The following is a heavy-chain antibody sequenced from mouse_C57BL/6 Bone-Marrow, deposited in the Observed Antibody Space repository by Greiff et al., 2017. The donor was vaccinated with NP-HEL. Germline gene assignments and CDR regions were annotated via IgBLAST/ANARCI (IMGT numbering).Heavy chain of an antibody. CDR2: IYPGDGDT. J-gene: IGHJ4*01. CDR1: GYAFSSSW. V-gene: IGHV1-82*01. Sequence: VQLQQSGPELVKPGASVKISCKASGYAFSSSWMNWVKQRPGKGLEWIGRIYPGDGDTNYNGKFKGKATLTADKSSSTAYMQLSSLTSEDSAVYFCARFTTVPYAMDYWGQGTSVTVSS. CDR3: ARFTTVPYAMDY. D-gene: IGHD1-1*01.